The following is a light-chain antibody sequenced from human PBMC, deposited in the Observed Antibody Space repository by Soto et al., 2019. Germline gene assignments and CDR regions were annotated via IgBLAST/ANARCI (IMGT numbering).Light chain of an antibody. CDR3: ATWDNRLNAGL. V-gene: IGLV1-51*01. CDR1: RSNIGNNF. Sequence: QSVLTQPPSVSATPGQKVTISCSGGRSNIGNNFVTWYQRLPGTAPRVIIYDNNERPSGIPDRFSGSKSGTSATLDITGLQTGDEADYYCATWDNRLNAGLFGGGTQLTVL. CDR2: DNN. J-gene: IGLJ2*01.